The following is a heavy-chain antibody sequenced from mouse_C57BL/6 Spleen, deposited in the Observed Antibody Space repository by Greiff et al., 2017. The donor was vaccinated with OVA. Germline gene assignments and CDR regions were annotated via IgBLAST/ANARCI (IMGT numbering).Heavy chain of an antibody. V-gene: IGHV1-64*01. CDR2: IHPNSGST. CDR1: GYTFTSYW. CDR3: ARDHPAMDY. J-gene: IGHJ4*01. Sequence: QVQLQQPGAELVKPGASVQLSCKASGYTFTSYWMHWVKQRPGQGLEWIGMIHPNSGSTNYNEKFKSKATLTVDKSSSTAYMQRSSLTSEDSAVYYCARDHPAMDYWGQGTSVTVSS.